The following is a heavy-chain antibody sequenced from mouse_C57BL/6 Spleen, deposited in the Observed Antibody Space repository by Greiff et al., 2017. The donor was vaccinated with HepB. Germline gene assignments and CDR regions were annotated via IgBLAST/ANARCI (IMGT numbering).Heavy chain of an antibody. CDR3: ASRRTDYAIGY. J-gene: IGHJ4*01. V-gene: IGHV1-59*01. CDR1: GYTFTSYW. CDR2: IDPSDSYT. Sequence: QVQLQQPGAELVRPGTSVKLSCKASGYTFTSYWMHWVKQRPGQGLEWIGVIDPSDSYTNYNQKFKGKATLTVDTSSRTAYMQLSSLTSEDSAVYSCASRRTDYAIGYWSPGTSVTVSS.